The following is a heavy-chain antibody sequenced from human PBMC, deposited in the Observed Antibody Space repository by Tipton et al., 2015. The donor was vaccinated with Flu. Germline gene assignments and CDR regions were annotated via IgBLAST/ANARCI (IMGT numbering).Heavy chain of an antibody. CDR2: IYRSGST. CDR3: ASQLTNYWYFDF. D-gene: IGHD1-1*01. Sequence: LRLSCTVSGDSISSGTHSWSWIRQPAGKGLEWIGRIYRSGSTNYNPSLKSRAAISKDTSKNQFSLKLNSVTAADTAVYCCASQLTNYWYFDFWGRGTLVTVSS. CDR1: GDSISSGTHS. V-gene: IGHV4-61*02. J-gene: IGHJ2*01.